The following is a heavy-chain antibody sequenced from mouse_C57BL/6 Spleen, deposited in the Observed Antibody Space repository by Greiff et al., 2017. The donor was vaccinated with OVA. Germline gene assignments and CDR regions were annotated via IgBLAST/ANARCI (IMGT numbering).Heavy chain of an antibody. J-gene: IGHJ1*03. CDR2: IDPSDSYT. CDR3: ARGDYDYAYFDV. D-gene: IGHD2-4*01. Sequence: VQLQQSGAELVMPGASVKLSCKASGYTFTSYWMHWVKQRPGQGLEWIGEIDPSDSYTNYNQKFKGKSTLTVDKSSSTAYMQLSSLTSEDSAVYYCARGDYDYAYFDVWGTGTTVTVSS. V-gene: IGHV1-69*01. CDR1: GYTFTSYW.